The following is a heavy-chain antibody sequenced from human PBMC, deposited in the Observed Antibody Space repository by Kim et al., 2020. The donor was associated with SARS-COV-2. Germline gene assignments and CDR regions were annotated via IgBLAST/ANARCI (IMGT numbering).Heavy chain of an antibody. CDR1: GYSFTSYW. CDR3: ARPGYYYDSSGQQEIFDY. J-gene: IGHJ4*02. Sequence: GESLKISCKGSGYSFTSYWIGWVRQMPGKGLEWMGIIYPGDSDTRYSPSFQGQVTISADKSISTAYLQWSSLKASDTAMYYCARPGYYYDSSGQQEIFDYWGQGTLVTVSS. V-gene: IGHV5-51*01. D-gene: IGHD3-22*01. CDR2: IYPGDSDT.